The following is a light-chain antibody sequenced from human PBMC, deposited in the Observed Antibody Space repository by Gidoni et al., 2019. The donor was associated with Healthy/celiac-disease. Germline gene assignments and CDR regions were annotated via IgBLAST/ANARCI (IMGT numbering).Light chain of an antibody. CDR2: GAS. V-gene: IGKV3-15*01. CDR3: QKYNNWPFT. J-gene: IGKJ3*01. CDR1: QSVSST. Sequence: EIVMTQSPATLSVSPGERATLSCRASQSVSSTLAWYQQKPGQAPRLLIYGASTRATGIPARFSGRGSGTEFTLTISSLQSEDFAVYYCQKYNNWPFTFGHGTKVDIK.